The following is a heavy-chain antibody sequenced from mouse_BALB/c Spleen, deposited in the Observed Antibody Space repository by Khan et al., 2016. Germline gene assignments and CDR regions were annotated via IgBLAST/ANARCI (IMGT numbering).Heavy chain of an antibody. CDR1: GYTFTSYW. CDR2: INPSTGYT. V-gene: IGHV1-7*01. J-gene: IGHJ4*01. D-gene: IGHD2-4*01. Sequence: VQLQESGAELAKPGASVKMSCKASGYTFTSYWMHWVKQRPGQGLEWIGYINPSTGYTEYNQKFKDKATLTADKSSSTAYMQLSSLTSEDSAVYYCATHDDYDEVYAMDYWGQGTSVTVSS. CDR3: ATHDDYDEVYAMDY.